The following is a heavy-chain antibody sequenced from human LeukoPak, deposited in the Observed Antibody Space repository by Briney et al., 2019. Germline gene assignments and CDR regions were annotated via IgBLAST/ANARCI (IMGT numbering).Heavy chain of an antibody. V-gene: IGHV4-39*01. CDR2: IYYSGST. J-gene: IGHJ3*02. CDR3: ARHVAYCGGDCYPDAFDI. Sequence: ETLSLTCTVSGGSISSSSYYWGWIRQPPGKGLEWIGSIYYSGSTYYNPSLKSRVTISVDTSKDQFSLKLSSVTAADTAVYYCARHVAYCGGDCYPDAFDIWGQGTMVTVSS. CDR1: GGSISSSSYY. D-gene: IGHD2-21*02.